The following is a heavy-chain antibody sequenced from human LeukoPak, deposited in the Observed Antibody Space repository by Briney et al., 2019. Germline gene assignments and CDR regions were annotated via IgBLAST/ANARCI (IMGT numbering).Heavy chain of an antibody. V-gene: IGHV4-34*01. CDR3: ARAYCGGDCYNSRGWFDP. CDR2: INHSGTT. J-gene: IGHJ5*02. D-gene: IGHD2-21*02. CDR1: GGSFSGYY. Sequence: SETLSLTCAVYGGSFSGYYWSWIRQPPGKGLEWIGEINHSGTTYYNPSLKSRVAISVDTSKNQFSLKLSSVTAADTAIYYCARAYCGGDCYNSRGWFDPWGQGTLVTVSS.